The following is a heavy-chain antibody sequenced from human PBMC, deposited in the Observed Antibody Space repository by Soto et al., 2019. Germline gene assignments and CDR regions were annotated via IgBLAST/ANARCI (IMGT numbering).Heavy chain of an antibody. CDR2: ISVSGDNT. D-gene: IGHD1-1*01. J-gene: IGHJ4*02. CDR1: GFTFSSYA. V-gene: IGHV3-23*01. Sequence: PGGSLRLSCAASGFTFSSYAMSWVRQAPGKGLEWVSAISVSGDNTYYADSVKGRFAVSRDNSKNTLYLQVNSLRAEDTAVYYCAKGDNWNDAYFDYWGQGTLVTVSS. CDR3: AKGDNWNDAYFDY.